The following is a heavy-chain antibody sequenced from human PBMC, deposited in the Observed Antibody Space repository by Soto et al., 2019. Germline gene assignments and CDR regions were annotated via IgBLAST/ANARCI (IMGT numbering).Heavy chain of an antibody. CDR2: INHGGNT. CDR3: ARGSTVLAV. D-gene: IGHD4-4*01. Sequence: QVQLQQWGAGLVKPSETLSLTCAVSGGSFSGYFWTWIRQPPGKGLEWIAEINHGGNTNYNPSLXXXXXXXXXXXXXXXXXXXXXXXXXXXXVYFXARGSTVLAVWGQGILVT. J-gene: IGHJ1*01. CDR1: GGSFSGYF. V-gene: IGHV4-34*02.